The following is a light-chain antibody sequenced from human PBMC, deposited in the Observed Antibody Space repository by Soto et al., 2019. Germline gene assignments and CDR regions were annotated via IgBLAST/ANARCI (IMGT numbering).Light chain of an antibody. CDR3: QQYNDWPPFT. CDR2: GAS. CDR1: QNINDK. V-gene: IGKV3-15*01. Sequence: EIVMTQYPDTLSVSPGERATLSCRASQNINDKLAWFQQKPGQVPRLLIIGASTTATGVPARFSGSGSGREFTLTISGLQSEDFAVYYCQQYNDWPPFTFGPGTRVDVK. J-gene: IGKJ3*01.